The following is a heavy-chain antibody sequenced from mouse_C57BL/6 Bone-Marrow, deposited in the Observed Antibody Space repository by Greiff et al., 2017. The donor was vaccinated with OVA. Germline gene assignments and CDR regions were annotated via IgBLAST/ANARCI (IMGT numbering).Heavy chain of an antibody. CDR3: AREEGLLLRAWFAY. J-gene: IGHJ3*01. CDR2: IDPSDSYT. CDR1: GYTFTSYW. D-gene: IGHD1-1*01. Sequence: QVQLQQPGAELVMPGASVKLSCKASGYTFTSYWMHWVKQRPGQGLEWIGAIDPSDSYTNYNPKFKGKSTLTVDKSSSTAYMQLSSLTSEDSAVYYCAREEGLLLRAWFAYWGQGTLVTVSA. V-gene: IGHV1-69*01.